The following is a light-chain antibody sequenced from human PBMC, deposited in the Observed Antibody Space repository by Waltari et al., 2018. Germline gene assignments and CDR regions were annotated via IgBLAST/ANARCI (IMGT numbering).Light chain of an antibody. CDR2: GAS. Sequence: DIQMTQSPSSLSASIGYTITVTCRASHNIRTYLNLYQQKPAKAPKLLIFGASSLPRGVPSRFSGSASGTEFTLTITNLQPDDFATYFCQQSFSSPWTFGRGTTV. CDR3: QQSFSSPWT. V-gene: IGKV1-39*01. CDR1: HNIRTY. J-gene: IGKJ1*01.